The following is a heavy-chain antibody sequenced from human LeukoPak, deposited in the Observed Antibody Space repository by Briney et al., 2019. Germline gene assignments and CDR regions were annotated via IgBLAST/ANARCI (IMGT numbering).Heavy chain of an antibody. V-gene: IGHV3-23*01. J-gene: IGHJ4*02. CDR2: IGSSGDIT. CDR1: GFTFSSYA. Sequence: PGGSLRLSCAASGFTFSSYAMSWVRQAPGMGLEWVSSIGSSGDITYYADSVKGRFTISRDNSKNTLYLQMNSLRAEDTAVYYCARDDYSDYLAFGYWGQGTLVTVSS. CDR3: ARDDYSDYLAFGY. D-gene: IGHD4-11*01.